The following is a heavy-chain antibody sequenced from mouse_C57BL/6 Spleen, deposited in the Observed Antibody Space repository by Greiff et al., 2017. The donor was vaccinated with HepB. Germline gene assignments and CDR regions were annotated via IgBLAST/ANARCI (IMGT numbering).Heavy chain of an antibody. CDR2: ISSGSSTI. D-gene: IGHD4-1*01. CDR1: GFTFSDYG. CDR3: AKEGNWDSYYAMDY. J-gene: IGHJ4*01. Sequence: EVKLVESGGGLVKPGGSLKLSCAASGFTFSDYGMHWVRQAPEKGLEWVAYISSGSSTIYYADTVKGRFTISRDNAKNTLFLQMTSLRSEDTAMYYCAKEGNWDSYYAMDYWGQGTSVTVSS. V-gene: IGHV5-17*01.